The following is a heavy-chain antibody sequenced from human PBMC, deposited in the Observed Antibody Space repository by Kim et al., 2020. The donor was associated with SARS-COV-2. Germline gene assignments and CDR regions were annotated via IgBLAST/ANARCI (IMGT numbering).Heavy chain of an antibody. CDR2: ISYDGSNK. D-gene: IGHD3-10*01. J-gene: IGHJ6*02. CDR3: ARAFRGGYYYGMDV. CDR1: GFTFSSYA. V-gene: IGHV3-30-3*01. Sequence: GGSLRLSCAASGFTFSSYAMHWVRQAPGKGLEWVAVISYDGSNKYYADSVKGRFTISRDNSKNTLYLQMNSLRAEDTAVYYCARAFRGGYYYGMDVWGQGTAVSVSS.